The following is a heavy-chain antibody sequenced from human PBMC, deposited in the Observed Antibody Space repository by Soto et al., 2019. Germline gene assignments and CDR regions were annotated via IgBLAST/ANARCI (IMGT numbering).Heavy chain of an antibody. CDR3: AKESKNSRWDSHNSQSTLYYYYYYGMDV. D-gene: IGHD1-20*01. J-gene: IGHJ6*02. V-gene: IGHV3-30*18. CDR1: GFTFSSYG. Sequence: QVQLVESGGGVVQPGRSLRLSCAASGFTFSSYGMHWVRQAPDKGLEWVAVISYDGSNKYYADSVKGRFTISRDNSKNTLYLQMNSLRAEDTAVYYCAKESKNSRWDSHNSQSTLYYYYYYGMDVWGQGTTVTVSS. CDR2: ISYDGSNK.